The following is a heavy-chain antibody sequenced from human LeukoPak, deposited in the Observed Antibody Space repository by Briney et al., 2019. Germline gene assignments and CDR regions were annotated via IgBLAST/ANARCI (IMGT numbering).Heavy chain of an antibody. CDR2: ISSSSSYI. V-gene: IGHV3-21*01. CDR3: ARGPLWFGELLDY. J-gene: IGHJ4*02. D-gene: IGHD3-10*01. Sequence: GGSLRLSCAASGFTFSSYEMNWVRQAPGKGLEWVSSISSSSSYIYYADSVKGRFTISRDNAKNSLYLQMNSLRAEDTAVYYCARGPLWFGELLDYWGQGTLVTVSS. CDR1: GFTFSSYE.